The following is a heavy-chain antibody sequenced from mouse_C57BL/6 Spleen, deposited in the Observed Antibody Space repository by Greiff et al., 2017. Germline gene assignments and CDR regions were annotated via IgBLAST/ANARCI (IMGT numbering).Heavy chain of an antibody. J-gene: IGHJ3*01. CDR1: GFTFSDYG. CDR3: TTVVARDFAY. V-gene: IGHV5-17*01. CDR2: ISSGSSTI. D-gene: IGHD1-1*01. Sequence: EVMLVESGGGLVKPGGSLKLSCAASGFTFSDYGMHWVRQAPEKGLEWVAYISSGSSTIYYADTVKGRFTISRDNAKNTLFLQMTSLRSEDTAMYYCTTVVARDFAYWGQGTLVTVSA.